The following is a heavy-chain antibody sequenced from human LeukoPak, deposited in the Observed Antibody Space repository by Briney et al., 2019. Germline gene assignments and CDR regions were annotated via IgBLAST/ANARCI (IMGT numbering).Heavy chain of an antibody. J-gene: IGHJ4*02. CDR1: GFTSSNYW. CDR2: INSAGGTT. V-gene: IGHV3-74*01. CDR3: ARDAAGLDY. D-gene: IGHD2-15*01. Sequence: GGSLGLSCAASGFTSSNYWMHWVRQAPGKGLVWVSRINSAGGTTNYADSVKGRFTISRDNAKNTLYLQMNSLRAEDTAVYYCARDAAGLDYWGQGSLVTVSS.